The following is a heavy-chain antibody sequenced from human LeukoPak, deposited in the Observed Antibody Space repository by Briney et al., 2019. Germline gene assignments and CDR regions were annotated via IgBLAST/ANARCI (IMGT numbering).Heavy chain of an antibody. CDR3: AKARRWELLRGHFDY. CDR2: ISYDGNNK. V-gene: IGHV3-30-3*01. D-gene: IGHD1-26*01. CDR1: GFTFSSYA. J-gene: IGHJ4*02. Sequence: PGRSLRLSCAASGFTFSSYAMYWVRQPPGTGLEWVAVISYDGNNKYYADSVKGRFTISRDNSKNTLYLQMNSLRAEDTAVYYCAKARRWELLRGHFDYWGQGTLVTVSS.